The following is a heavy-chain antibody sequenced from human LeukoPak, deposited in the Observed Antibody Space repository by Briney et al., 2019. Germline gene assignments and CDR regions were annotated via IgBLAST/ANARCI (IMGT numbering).Heavy chain of an antibody. CDR3: AKARYCSSTSCYKGDAFDV. CDR1: GFTFSSYA. J-gene: IGHJ3*01. V-gene: IGHV3-23*01. D-gene: IGHD2-2*02. CDR2: ISGSGGAT. Sequence: GGSLRLSCAASGFTFSSYAMSWVRQAPGKGLEWVSIISGSGGATYYADSVKGRFTVSRDISNNTLYLQMNSLRAEDTAVYYCAKARYCSSTSCYKGDAFDVWGQGTMVTVSS.